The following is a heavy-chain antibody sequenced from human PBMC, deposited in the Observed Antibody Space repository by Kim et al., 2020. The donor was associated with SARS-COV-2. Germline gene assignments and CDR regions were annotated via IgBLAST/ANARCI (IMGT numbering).Heavy chain of an antibody. J-gene: IGHJ4*02. D-gene: IGHD3-10*01. CDR3: AREGGRTGEEIKRVFDY. V-gene: IGHV3-66*02. CDR2: IYSGGST. CDR1: GFTVSSNY. Sequence: GGSLRLSCAASGFTVSSNYMSWVRQAPGKGLEWVSVIYSGGSTYYADSVKGRFTISRDNSKNTLYLQMNSLRAEDTAVYYCAREGGRTGEEIKRVFDYWGQGTLVTVSS.